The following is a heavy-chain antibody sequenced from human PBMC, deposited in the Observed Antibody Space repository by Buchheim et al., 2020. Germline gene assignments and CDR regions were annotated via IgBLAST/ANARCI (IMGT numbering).Heavy chain of an antibody. J-gene: IGHJ6*02. CDR3: AREEGGKYCSSTSCYRHGMDV. CDR1: GGPISSGGYY. V-gene: IGHV4-31*03. D-gene: IGHD2-2*02. CDR2: IYYSGST. Sequence: QVQLQESGPGLVKPSQTLSLTCTVSGGPISSGGYYWSWIRQHPGKGLEWIGYIYYSGSTYYNPSLKRRVTISVDTSKNQFFLKLSSVTAADTAVYYCAREEGGKYCSSTSCYRHGMDVWGQGTT.